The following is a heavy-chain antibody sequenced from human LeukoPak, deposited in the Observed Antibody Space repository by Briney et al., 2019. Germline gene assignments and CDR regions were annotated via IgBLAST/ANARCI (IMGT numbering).Heavy chain of an antibody. CDR2: INHSGST. CDR1: GGSFSGYY. J-gene: IGHJ4*02. D-gene: IGHD3-16*01. V-gene: IGHV4-34*01. Sequence: PSETLSLTCAVYGGSFSGYYWSWIRQPPGKGLEWIGEINHSGSTNYNPSLKSRVTISVDTSKNQFSLKLSSVTAADTAVYYCARYLGDSYYFDYWGQGTLVTVSS. CDR3: ARYLGDSYYFDY.